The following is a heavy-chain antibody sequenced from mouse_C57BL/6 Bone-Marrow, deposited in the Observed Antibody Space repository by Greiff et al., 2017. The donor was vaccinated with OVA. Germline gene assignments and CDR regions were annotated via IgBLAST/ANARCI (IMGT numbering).Heavy chain of an antibody. D-gene: IGHD2-3*01. V-gene: IGHV5-4*01. CDR1: GFTFSSYA. J-gene: IGHJ3*01. CDR2: ISDGGSYT. Sequence: EVQRVESGGGLVKPGGSLKLSCAASGFTFSSYAMSWVRQTPEKRLEWVATISDGGSYTYYPDNVKGRFTISRDNAKNNLYLQMSHLKSEDTAMYYCARDPVGYYPAWFAYWGQGTLVTVSA. CDR3: ARDPVGYYPAWFAY.